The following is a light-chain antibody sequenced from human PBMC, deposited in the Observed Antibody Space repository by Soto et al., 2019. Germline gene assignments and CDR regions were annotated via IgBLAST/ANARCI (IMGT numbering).Light chain of an antibody. CDR3: LQSSSTPPFT. J-gene: IGKJ3*01. CDR2: AAS. CDR1: QPISIY. Sequence: DLQMTQSPSSLSASVGDRVTMTCRASQPISIYLNWYQQKPGRAPKILIYAASRLRSGVPSRFSADGSGTDFSLTISSLQTEDFATYYCLQSSSTPPFTFGPGTKVDLK. V-gene: IGKV1-39*01.